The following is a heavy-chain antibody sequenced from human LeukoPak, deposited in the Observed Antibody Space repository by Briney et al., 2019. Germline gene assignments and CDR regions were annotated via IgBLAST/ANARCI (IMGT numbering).Heavy chain of an antibody. J-gene: IGHJ4*02. Sequence: SGGSLRLSCIGSGLTFNNYEMNWVRQAPGKGLEWLSYISSSGSTTEHADSVKGRFTISRDNAKNSLYLQMNSLRAKDTAFYYCASRPPPHRGPFDFWGQGTLVAVSS. V-gene: IGHV3-48*03. CDR1: GLTFNNYE. CDR2: ISSSGSTT. CDR3: ASRPPPHRGPFDF.